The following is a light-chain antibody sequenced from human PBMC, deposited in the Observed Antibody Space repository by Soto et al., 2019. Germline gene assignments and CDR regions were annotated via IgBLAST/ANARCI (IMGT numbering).Light chain of an antibody. V-gene: IGLV1-47*01. J-gene: IGLJ1*01. CDR3: CSYAGGSTYV. CDR1: SSNIESNW. CDR2: EAN. Sequence: QSAVTQAPSVSGTPGQRVTISCSGSSSNIESNWVYWYQQLPGTAPKLMIYEANKRPSGVSSRFSGSKSGNTASLTITGLRSEDEADYHCCSYAGGSTYVFGTGTKVTVL.